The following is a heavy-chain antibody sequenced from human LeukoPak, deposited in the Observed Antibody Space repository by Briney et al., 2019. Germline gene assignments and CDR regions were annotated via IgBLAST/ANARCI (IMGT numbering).Heavy chain of an antibody. V-gene: IGHV3-74*03. Sequence: GGSLRLSCPASGFTFSNYWMHWVRQAAGKGPVWVSRINPDGRTITYADSVVGRITISRDNAKNTLHPQMNSLRDEDTAVYYCAKDLGVSGSYFDYWGQGTLVTVSS. CDR3: AKDLGVSGSYFDY. J-gene: IGHJ4*02. D-gene: IGHD1-26*01. CDR1: GFTFSNYW. CDR2: INPDGRTI.